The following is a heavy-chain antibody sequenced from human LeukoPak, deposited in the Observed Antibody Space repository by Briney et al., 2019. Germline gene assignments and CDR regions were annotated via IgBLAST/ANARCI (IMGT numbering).Heavy chain of an antibody. CDR1: GEKFSIYF. V-gene: IGHV4-34*01. CDR2: INHGGST. J-gene: IGHJ4*02. Sequence: SETLSLTCAVYGEKFSIYFYSWIRQPPGKGLEWIGEINHGGSTSYNPSLKSRVTISVDTSKNQFSLRLSSVTAAGTAMYYCARPGLAYCGADCYSNEGYYFDYWSQGTLVTVSS. D-gene: IGHD2-21*01. CDR3: ARPGLAYCGADCYSNEGYYFDY.